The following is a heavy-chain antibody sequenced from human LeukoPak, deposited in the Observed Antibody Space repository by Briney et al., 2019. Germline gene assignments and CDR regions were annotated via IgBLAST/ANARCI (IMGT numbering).Heavy chain of an antibody. V-gene: IGHV3-13*01. Sequence: GGSLRPSCAASGFTFRSYDIHWVRQTTGKGLEWVSAIGTADDTYYSGSVKGRFTISRENAKNSLYLQMNSLRAGDTAVYYCARVAAAGKGFDYWGQGTLVTVSS. J-gene: IGHJ4*02. D-gene: IGHD6-13*01. CDR3: ARVAAAGKGFDY. CDR1: GFTFRSYD. CDR2: IGTADDT.